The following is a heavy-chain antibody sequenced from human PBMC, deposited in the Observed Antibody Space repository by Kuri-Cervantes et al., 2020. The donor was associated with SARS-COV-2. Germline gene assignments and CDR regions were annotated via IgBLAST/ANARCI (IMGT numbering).Heavy chain of an antibody. CDR1: GSSVSSGSYY. CDR2: IYYNGST. J-gene: IGHJ6*02. D-gene: IGHD4-17*01. CDR3: ARHDYGDPLTYYYGMDV. Sequence: WGSLRLSCTVSGSSVSSGSYYWSWIRQPPGKGLEWIGYIYYNGSTDYNPSLKSRVTISVDTSKNQFSLKLSSVAAADTAMYYCARHDYGDPLTYYYGMDVWGQGTMVTVSS. V-gene: IGHV4-61*01.